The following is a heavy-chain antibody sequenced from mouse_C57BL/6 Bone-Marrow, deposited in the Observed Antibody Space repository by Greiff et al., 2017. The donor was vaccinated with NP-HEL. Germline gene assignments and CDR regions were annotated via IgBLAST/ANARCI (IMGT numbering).Heavy chain of an antibody. J-gene: IGHJ4*01. CDR3: ARWTTVVPYAMDY. CDR2: INPSSGYT. V-gene: IGHV1-7*01. Sequence: QVQLQQSGAELAKPGASVKLSCKASGYTFTSYWMHWVKQRPGQGLEWIGYINPSSGYTKYNQKFKDKATLTADKSSSTAYMQLSSLTYEDSAVYYCARWTTVVPYAMDYWGQGTSVTVSS. D-gene: IGHD1-1*01. CDR1: GYTFTSYW.